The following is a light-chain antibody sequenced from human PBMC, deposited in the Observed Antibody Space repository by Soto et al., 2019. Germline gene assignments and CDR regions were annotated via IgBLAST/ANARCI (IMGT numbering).Light chain of an antibody. V-gene: IGKV1D-12*01. CDR1: QGIRSW. Sequence: DIQMTQSPSSVSASVGDRVTITCRASQGIRSWLAWYQQKPGKAPKLLIYAASSLQSGVTSRFSGCGSGTDFTLTISSLQPEDFATYYCQQANSFQITFGQGTRLDIK. CDR3: QQANSFQIT. J-gene: IGKJ5*01. CDR2: AAS.